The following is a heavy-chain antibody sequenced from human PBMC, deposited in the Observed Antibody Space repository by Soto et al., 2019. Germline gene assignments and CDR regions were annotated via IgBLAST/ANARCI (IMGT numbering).Heavy chain of an antibody. Sequence: GGSLRLSCAASGFTLSSYWMSWVRQAPGKGLEWVANIKQDGSEKYYVDSVKGRFTISRDTAKSSLYLQLNSLRAEDTAVYYCAREDGSSYSPRYYGMDVWGQGTPVTVSS. CDR3: AREDGSSYSPRYYGMDV. CDR1: GFTLSSYW. V-gene: IGHV3-7*05. CDR2: IKQDGSEK. D-gene: IGHD6-13*01. J-gene: IGHJ6*02.